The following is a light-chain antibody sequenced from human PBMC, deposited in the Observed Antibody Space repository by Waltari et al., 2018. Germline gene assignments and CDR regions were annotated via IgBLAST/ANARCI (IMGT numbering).Light chain of an antibody. CDR2: EAI. Sequence: QSALTQPPSVSGSPGQSVTISCTGTSRDVGTYNRVSWYQQPPGTAPRLLIYEAIHRPSGVPDRFSGSTSGDTASLTISALQPEDESDYYCRSYATSGTLIFGGGTTLTVL. CDR1: SRDVGTYNR. J-gene: IGLJ2*01. V-gene: IGLV2-18*02. CDR3: RSYATSGTLI.